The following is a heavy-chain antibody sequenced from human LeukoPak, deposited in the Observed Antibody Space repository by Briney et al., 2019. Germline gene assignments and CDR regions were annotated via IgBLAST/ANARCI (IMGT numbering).Heavy chain of an antibody. D-gene: IGHD6-19*01. J-gene: IGHJ5*01. CDR3: AKPISGGLAVTADWFHP. CDR2: INANSGTT. V-gene: IGHV3-23*01. CDR1: GFAFSVYA. Sequence: GGSLRLSCTASGFAFSVYAMSWLRQPPGKGLEWVSTINANSGTTSYAASVRGRLTISRDNSKNTLYLQLNTQRADDTATYYCAKPISGGLAVTADWFHPWGQGTLVVVS.